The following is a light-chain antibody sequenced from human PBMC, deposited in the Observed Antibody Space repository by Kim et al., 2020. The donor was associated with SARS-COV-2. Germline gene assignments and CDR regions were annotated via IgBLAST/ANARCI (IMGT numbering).Light chain of an antibody. CDR3: QQYSITPLT. Sequence: EIVLTQSPGTLSLSPGERATLSCRASQSVNSNFLAWYQQKPGQSPRLLIYHTSSRATGIPDRFSGSGSGTDFTLTISRLEPEDFAVYYCQQYSITPLTFCGGTKVDIK. V-gene: IGKV3-20*01. CDR2: HTS. J-gene: IGKJ4*01. CDR1: QSVNSNF.